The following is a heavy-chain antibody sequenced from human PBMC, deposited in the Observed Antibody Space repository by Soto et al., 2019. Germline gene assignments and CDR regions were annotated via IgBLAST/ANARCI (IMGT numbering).Heavy chain of an antibody. D-gene: IGHD6-6*01. J-gene: IGHJ5*02. V-gene: IGHV1-69*13. CDR2: IIPIFGTA. CDR3: ARAFGSSSGNCVDP. CDR1: GGTFSSYA. Sequence: SVKVSCKASGGTFSSYAISWVRQAPGRGLEWMGGIIPIFGTANYAKKFQGRVTITADESTSTAYMELRSLRSEDTAVYYCARAFGSSSGNCVDPWSQLTMVTVSS.